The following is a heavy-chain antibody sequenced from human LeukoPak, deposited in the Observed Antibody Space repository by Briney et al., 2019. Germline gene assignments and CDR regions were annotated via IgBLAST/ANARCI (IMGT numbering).Heavy chain of an antibody. D-gene: IGHD6-13*01. CDR3: AKEGDSSSWYED. CDR1: GFTFNNYA. J-gene: IGHJ4*02. V-gene: IGHV3-23*01. Sequence: GGSLRLSCAASGFTFNNYAMNWVRRAPGKGLEWVSGISGFGGATNYADSVKGRVTISRDNSKNTLYLQMNSLRAEDTAVYYCAKEGDSSSWYEDWGQGTLVIFSS. CDR2: ISGFGGAT.